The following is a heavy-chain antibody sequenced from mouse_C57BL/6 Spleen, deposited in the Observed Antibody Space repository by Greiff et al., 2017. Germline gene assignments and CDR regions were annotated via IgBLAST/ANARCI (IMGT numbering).Heavy chain of an antibody. Sequence: EVKLVESGGGLVQPGGSLSLSCAASGFTFTDYYMSWVRQPPGKALEWLGFIRNKANGYTTEYSASVKGRFTISRDNSQSSLYLQMNALKAEDSATYYCARSGYSYYFDYWGQGTTLTVSS. CDR2: IRNKANGYTT. V-gene: IGHV7-3*01. D-gene: IGHD2-3*01. J-gene: IGHJ2*01. CDR1: GFTFTDYY. CDR3: ARSGYSYYFDY.